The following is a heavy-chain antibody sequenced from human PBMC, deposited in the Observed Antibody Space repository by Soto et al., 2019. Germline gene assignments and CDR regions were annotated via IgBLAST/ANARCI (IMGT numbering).Heavy chain of an antibody. V-gene: IGHV3-9*01. D-gene: IGHD6-13*01. CDR2: ISWNSGSI. CDR3: ATGSIGMDV. Sequence: GGSLRLSCAASGFTFDDYAMHWVRQAPGKGLEWVSGISWNSGSIGYADSVKGRFTISRDNAKNSLYLQMNSLRAEDTALYYCATGSIGMDVWGQGTTVTVSS. J-gene: IGHJ6*02. CDR1: GFTFDDYA.